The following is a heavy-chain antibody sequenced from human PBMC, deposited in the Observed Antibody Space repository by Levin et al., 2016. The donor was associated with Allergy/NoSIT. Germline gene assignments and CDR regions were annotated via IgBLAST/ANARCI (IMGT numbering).Heavy chain of an antibody. Sequence: SETLSLTCTVSGGSVSSGSYYWSWIRQSPGKGLQWIGYIYYTGSTNYNPSLETRVTISVDTSKNQFTLKLSSVTAADTAVFYCARSVAVGPTTFGIDYWGQGTLVTVSS. CDR3: ARSVAVGPTTFGIDY. V-gene: IGHV4-61*01. CDR1: GGSVSSGSYY. J-gene: IGHJ4*02. D-gene: IGHD1-26*01. CDR2: IYYTGST.